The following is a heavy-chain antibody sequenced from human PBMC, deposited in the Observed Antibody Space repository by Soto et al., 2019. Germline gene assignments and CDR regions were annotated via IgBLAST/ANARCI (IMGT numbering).Heavy chain of an antibody. CDR1: CGSISSYY. CDR2: IYYSGST. J-gene: IGHJ4*02. V-gene: IGHV4-59*01. D-gene: IGHD6-19*01. CDR3: ARQIDPRYSSGWYYFDY. Sequence: SETLSLTCTFSCGSISSYYWSWIRQPPGKGLEWIGYIYYSGSTNYNPSLKSRVTISVDTSKNQFSLKLSSVTAADTAVYYCARQIDPRYSSGWYYFDYWGQGTLVTVSS.